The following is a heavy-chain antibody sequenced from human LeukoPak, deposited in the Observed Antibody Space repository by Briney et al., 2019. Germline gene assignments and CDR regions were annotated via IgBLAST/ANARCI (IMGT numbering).Heavy chain of an antibody. CDR3: AKDMGGGYDYGWFDP. V-gene: IGHV3-9*01. J-gene: IGHJ5*02. CDR2: LSWNSGSI. D-gene: IGHD5-12*01. Sequence: PGRSLRLSCAASGFTFDDYAMHWVRQAPGKGLEWVSGLSWNSGSIGYADSVKGRFTISRDNAKNSLYLQMNSLRAEDTALYYCAKDMGGGYDYGWFDPWGQGTLVTVSS. CDR1: GFTFDDYA.